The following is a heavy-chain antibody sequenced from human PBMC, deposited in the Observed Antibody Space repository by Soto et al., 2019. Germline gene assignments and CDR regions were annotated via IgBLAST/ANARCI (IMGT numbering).Heavy chain of an antibody. D-gene: IGHD2-15*01. V-gene: IGHV4-4*02. CDR1: GGSISSSNW. J-gene: IGHJ6*02. CDR2: IYHSGST. CDR3: ARDVVVVVAATSGNYYYGMDV. Sequence: KTSETLSLTCAVSGGSISSSNWWSWVRQPPGKGLEWIGEIYHSGSTNYNPSLKSRVTISVDKSKNQFSLKLSSVTAADTAVYYCARDVVVVVAATSGNYYYGMDVWGQGTTVTVSS.